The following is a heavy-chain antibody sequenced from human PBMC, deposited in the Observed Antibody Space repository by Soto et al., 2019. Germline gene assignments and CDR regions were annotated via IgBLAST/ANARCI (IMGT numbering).Heavy chain of an antibody. CDR3: ATYYYYGMDV. CDR2: IYYSGST. J-gene: IGHJ6*02. CDR1: GGSISSYY. Sequence: PSETLCLTCTVSGGSISSYYWSWIRQPPGKGLEWIGSIYYSGSTYYNPSLKSRVTISVDTSKNQFSLKLSSVTAADTAVYYCATYYYYGMDVWGQGTTVTVSS. V-gene: IGHV4-59*05.